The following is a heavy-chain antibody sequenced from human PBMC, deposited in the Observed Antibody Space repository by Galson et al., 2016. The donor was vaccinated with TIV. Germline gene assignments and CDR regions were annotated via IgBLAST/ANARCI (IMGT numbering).Heavy chain of an antibody. D-gene: IGHD2-21*01. V-gene: IGHV3-66*02. CDR2: ISSGGGT. CDR3: ARDRRHCGNECYLYYYYGMDV. Sequence: SLRLSCAASGFSVNSNYMSWVRQAPGKGLEWVSIISSGGGTNYVDSVKGRFTISRDYSKNTLFLQMNSLRAEDSAVYYCARDRRHCGNECYLYYYYGMDVWGPGTTVTVSS. J-gene: IGHJ6*02. CDR1: GFSVNSNY.